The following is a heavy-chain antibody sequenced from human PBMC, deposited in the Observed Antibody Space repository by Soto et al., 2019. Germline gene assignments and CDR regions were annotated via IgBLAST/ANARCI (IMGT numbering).Heavy chain of an antibody. D-gene: IGHD2-21*02. J-gene: IGHJ5*02. CDR1: GFNFSNHW. CDR2: ITSDGKSK. CDR3: ARESGDWPLNWFDP. V-gene: IGHV3-74*01. Sequence: GGSLRLSCAASGFNFSNHWMHWVRQRPAEGLVWVSRITSDGKSKAYAESVKGRFAISRDNAKNTLYLQMNGLTAEDKAVYYCARESGDWPLNWFDPFGQGTLVTVSS.